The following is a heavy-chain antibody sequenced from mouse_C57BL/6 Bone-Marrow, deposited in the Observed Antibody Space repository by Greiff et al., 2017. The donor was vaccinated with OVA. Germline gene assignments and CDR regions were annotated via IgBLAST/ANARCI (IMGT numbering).Heavy chain of an antibody. J-gene: IGHJ1*03. Sequence: EVQVVESGGGLVQSGRSLRLSCATSGFTFSDFYMEWVRQAPGKGLEWIAASRNKANDYTTEYSASVKGRFIVSRDTSQSILYLQMNALIAQDTPTYYSARDAPSHSGSIYWYIDVWGTGTTVTASS. D-gene: IGHD1-1*01. V-gene: IGHV7-1*01. CDR1: GFTFSDFY. CDR3: ARDAPSHSGSIYWYIDV. CDR2: SRNKANDYTT.